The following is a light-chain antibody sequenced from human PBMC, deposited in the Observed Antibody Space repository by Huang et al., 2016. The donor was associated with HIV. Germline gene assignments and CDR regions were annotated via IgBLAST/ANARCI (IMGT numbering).Light chain of an antibody. CDR3: QQYNKWPPVT. J-gene: IGKJ5*01. CDR1: QSVSSN. Sequence: ERVMTQSPATLSMSPGERATLSCRASQSVSSNLAWYQQKPGQAPRLLIYGASTRATGIPARFSGSGSGTEFTLTISSLQSEDSAVYYCQQYNKWPPVTFGQGTRLEMK. V-gene: IGKV3-15*01. CDR2: GAS.